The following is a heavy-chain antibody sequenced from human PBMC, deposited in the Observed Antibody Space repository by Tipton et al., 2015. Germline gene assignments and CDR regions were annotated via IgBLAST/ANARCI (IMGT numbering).Heavy chain of an antibody. CDR2: VSTSGNT. Sequence: GLVKPSEILSLTCTVSGGSISGSHWYWFRQPAGKGLEWIGGVSTSGNTNYNSSLKSRVTTSVDTSKNQFSLRLSSVTAADTAVYYCARQSIAVAVDAFDIWGQGTMVTVSS. D-gene: IGHD6-19*01. CDR3: ARQSIAVAVDAFDI. J-gene: IGHJ3*02. V-gene: IGHV4-4*07. CDR1: GGSISGSH.